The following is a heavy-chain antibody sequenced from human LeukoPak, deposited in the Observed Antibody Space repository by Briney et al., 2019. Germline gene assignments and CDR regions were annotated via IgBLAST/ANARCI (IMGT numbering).Heavy chain of an antibody. V-gene: IGHV1-8*01. CDR3: ARVTTVVTQGCFQH. CDR2: MNPNSGNT. CDR1: GYTFTSYD. D-gene: IGHD4-23*01. Sequence: GASVKVSCKASGYTFTSYDINWVRQATGQGLEWMGWMNPNSGNTGYAQKFQGRVTITRNTSISTAYMELSSLRSEDTAVYYCARVTTVVTQGCFQHWGQGTLVTVSS. J-gene: IGHJ1*01.